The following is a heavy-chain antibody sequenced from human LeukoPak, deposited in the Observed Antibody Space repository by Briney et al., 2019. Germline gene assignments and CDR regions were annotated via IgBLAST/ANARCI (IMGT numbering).Heavy chain of an antibody. CDR2: ISSSSSYI. Sequence: PGGSLTLLCALSGFTFRRYSMNWLRQAPGKGREWVSSISSSSSYIYYADSVKDRFTISRDNAKNSLYLQMNSLRAEDTAVYDCARDPRALDFWGQGTLVTVSS. J-gene: IGHJ4*02. CDR1: GFTFRRYS. CDR3: ARDPRALDF. V-gene: IGHV3-21*01.